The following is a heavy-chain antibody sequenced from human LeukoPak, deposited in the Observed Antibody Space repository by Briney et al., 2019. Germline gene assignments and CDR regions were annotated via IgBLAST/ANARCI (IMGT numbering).Heavy chain of an antibody. Sequence: GGSLRLSCAASGFTFSSYGMHWVRQAPGKGLEWVAVIWYDGSNKYYADPVKGRFTISRDNSKNTLYLQMNSLRSEDTAVYYCARDRCGPLTDGPCRHPYYFDYWGQGTLVTVSS. CDR2: IWYDGSNK. CDR3: ARDRCGPLTDGPCRHPYYFDY. CDR1: GFTFSSYG. V-gene: IGHV3-33*01. J-gene: IGHJ4*02.